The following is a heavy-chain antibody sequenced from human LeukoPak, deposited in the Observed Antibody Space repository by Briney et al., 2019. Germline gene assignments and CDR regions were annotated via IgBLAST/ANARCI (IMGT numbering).Heavy chain of an antibody. CDR1: GGSISSHY. D-gene: IGHD6-13*01. CDR3: ARTGSSWPLYYYYYMDV. Sequence: SQTLSLTCTVSGGSISSHYWSWIRQPPGKGLEWIGYVSDSGSTNYNPSLKSRVTVSVDTSKDQFSLKLTSVTAADTAVYYCARTGSSWPLYYYYYMDVWGKGTTVTVSS. CDR2: VSDSGST. V-gene: IGHV4-59*11. J-gene: IGHJ6*03.